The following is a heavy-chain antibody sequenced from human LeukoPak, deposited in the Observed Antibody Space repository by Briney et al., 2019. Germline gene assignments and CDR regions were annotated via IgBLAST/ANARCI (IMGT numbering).Heavy chain of an antibody. V-gene: IGHV4-59*08. CDR3: ARHQENWINFDY. J-gene: IGHJ4*02. D-gene: IGHD1-1*01. CDR1: GGSISSYY. CDR2: IYYSGST. Sequence: SETLSLTCTVPGGSISSYYWSWIRQPPGKGLEWIGYIYYSGSTNYNPSLKSRVTISVDTSKNQFSLKLSSVTAADTAVYYCARHQENWINFDYWGQGTLVTVSS.